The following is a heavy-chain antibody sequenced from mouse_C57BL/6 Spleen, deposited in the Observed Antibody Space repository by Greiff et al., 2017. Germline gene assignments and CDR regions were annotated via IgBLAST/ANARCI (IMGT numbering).Heavy chain of an antibody. V-gene: IGHV5-2*03. D-gene: IGHD4-1*01. Sequence: EVMLVESGGGLVQPGESLKLSCESNEYEFPSHDMSWVRKTPEKRLELVAAINSDGGSTYYPDTMERRFIISRDNTKKTLYLQMSSLRSEDTALYYCVRKGPGTPYWYFDVWGTGTTVTVSS. CDR1: EYEFPSHD. CDR3: VRKGPGTPYWYFDV. CDR2: INSDGGST. J-gene: IGHJ1*03.